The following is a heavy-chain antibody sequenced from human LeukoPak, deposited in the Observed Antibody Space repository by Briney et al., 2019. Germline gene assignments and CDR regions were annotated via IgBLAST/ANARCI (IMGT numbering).Heavy chain of an antibody. CDR3: ARDRQWLLYGMDV. CDR2: IWYDGSNK. J-gene: IGHJ6*02. D-gene: IGHD6-19*01. Sequence: GGSLRLSCAASGFTFSSYGMHWVRQAPGKGLEWVAVIWYDGSNKYYADSVKGRFTISRDNSKNTLYLQVNSLRAEDTAVYYCARDRQWLLYGMDVRLQPTTVTVS. V-gene: IGHV3-33*01. CDR1: GFTFSSYG.